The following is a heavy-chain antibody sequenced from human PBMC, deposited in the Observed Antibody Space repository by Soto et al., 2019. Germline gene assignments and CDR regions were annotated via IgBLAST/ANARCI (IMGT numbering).Heavy chain of an antibody. Sequence: QVQLVESGGGVVQPGRSLRLSCAASGFTFSSYGMHWVRQAPGKGLEWVAVISYDGSNTYYADSVKGRFTISRDNSKNTLYLQMNSLRAEDTAVYYCAKYCCSSTSCSLGMDVWGKGTTVTVSS. D-gene: IGHD2-2*01. CDR1: GFTFSSYG. V-gene: IGHV3-30*18. CDR2: ISYDGSNT. CDR3: AKYCCSSTSCSLGMDV. J-gene: IGHJ6*03.